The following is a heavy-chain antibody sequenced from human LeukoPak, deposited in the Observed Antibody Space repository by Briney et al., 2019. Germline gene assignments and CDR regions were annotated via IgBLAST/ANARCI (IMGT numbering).Heavy chain of an antibody. CDR2: INHSGST. Sequence: KPSETLSLTCAVYGGSFSGYYWSWIRQPPGKGLEWIGEINHSGSTNYNPSLKSRVTISVDTSKNQFSLKLSSVTAADTAVHYCARWGREMATKMGNDAFDIWGQGTMVAVSS. J-gene: IGHJ3*02. D-gene: IGHD5-24*01. CDR3: ARWGREMATKMGNDAFDI. CDR1: GGSFSGYY. V-gene: IGHV4-34*01.